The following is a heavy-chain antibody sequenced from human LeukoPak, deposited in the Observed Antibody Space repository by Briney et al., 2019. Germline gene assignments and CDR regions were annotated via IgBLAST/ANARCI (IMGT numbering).Heavy chain of an antibody. CDR1: GGSISSGSYY. J-gene: IGHJ5*02. CDR2: IYISGST. V-gene: IGHV4-61*02. D-gene: IGHD3-22*01. Sequence: PSETLSLTCTVSGGSISSGSYYWSWIRQPAGKGLEWIGRIYISGSTNYNPSLKSRVTISVDTSKNQFSLKLSSVTAADTAVYYCARDDYYDSSGYYAYNWFDPWGQGTLVTVSS. CDR3: ARDDYYDSSGYYAYNWFDP.